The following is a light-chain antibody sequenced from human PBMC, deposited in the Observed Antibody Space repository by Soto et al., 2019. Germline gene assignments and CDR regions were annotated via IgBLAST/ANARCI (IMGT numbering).Light chain of an antibody. Sequence: DIQMTQSPSSLSASVGDRVTITCRASQSISSYLNWYQQKAGKAPKLLISGASSLESGVPSRFSGSGFGTDFTLTISSLQPEDFATYYCQQADTFPITFGQGTRL. CDR1: QSISSY. V-gene: IGKV1-39*01. CDR3: QQADTFPIT. CDR2: GAS. J-gene: IGKJ5*01.